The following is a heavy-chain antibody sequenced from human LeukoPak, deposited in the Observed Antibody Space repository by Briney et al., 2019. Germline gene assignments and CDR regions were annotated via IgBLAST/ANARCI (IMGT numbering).Heavy chain of an antibody. CDR1: GFTFSSYG. CDR2: IRYDGSNI. V-gene: IGHV3-30*02. CDR3: ARDRFPGTYYYMDV. Sequence: PGGSLRLSCAASGFTFSSYGMHWVRQAPGKGLEWVAFIRYDGSNIYYADSVKGRFTISRDNSKNTLYLQMDSLRAADTAVYYCARDRFPGTYYYMDVWGKGTTVTVSS. J-gene: IGHJ6*03. D-gene: IGHD3-10*01.